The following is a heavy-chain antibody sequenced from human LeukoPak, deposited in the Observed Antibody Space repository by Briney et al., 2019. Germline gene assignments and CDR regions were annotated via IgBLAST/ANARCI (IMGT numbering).Heavy chain of an antibody. CDR1: GYTFTSYY. V-gene: IGHV1-2*02. Sequence: ASVKVSCKASGYTFTSYYMHWVRQAPGQGLEWMGWINPNSGGTKYAQKFQGRVTMTRDTSISTAYMELISLRSDDTAVYYCARAEAIDYWGQGTLVTVSS. CDR2: INPNSGGT. D-gene: IGHD5-12*01. CDR3: ARAEAIDY. J-gene: IGHJ4*02.